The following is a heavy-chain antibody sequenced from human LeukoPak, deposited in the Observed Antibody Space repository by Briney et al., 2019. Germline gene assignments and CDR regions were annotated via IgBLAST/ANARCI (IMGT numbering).Heavy chain of an antibody. CDR1: GFTFSSYE. V-gene: IGHV3-30*02. CDR3: AKDGSVAKGILWFGESPYYYMDV. J-gene: IGHJ6*03. D-gene: IGHD3-10*01. Sequence: GGSLRLSCAASGFTFSSYEMNWVRQVPGKGLEWVAFIRYDGSNKYYADSVKGRFTISRDNSKNTLYLQMNSLRAEDTAVYYCAKDGSVAKGILWFGESPYYYMDVWGKGTTVTIPS. CDR2: IRYDGSNK.